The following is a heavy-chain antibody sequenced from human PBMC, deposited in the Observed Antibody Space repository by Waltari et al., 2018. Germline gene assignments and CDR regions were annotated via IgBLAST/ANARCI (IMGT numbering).Heavy chain of an antibody. V-gene: IGHV3-48*04. CDR1: GFTFSTYS. Sequence: EVQLVESGGGLVQPGGSLRLSCAASGFTFSTYSMNWVRQAPGKGLEWVSYISSVSSTIYYADSVKGRFNISRDNAKNSLYLQMNSLRAEDTAVYYCAREDRSGSFPLDYWGQGTLVTVSS. CDR3: AREDRSGSFPLDY. J-gene: IGHJ4*02. D-gene: IGHD1-26*01. CDR2: ISSVSSTI.